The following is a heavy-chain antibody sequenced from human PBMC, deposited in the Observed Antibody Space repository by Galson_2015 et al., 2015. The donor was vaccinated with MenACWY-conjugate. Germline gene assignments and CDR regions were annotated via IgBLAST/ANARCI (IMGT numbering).Heavy chain of an antibody. V-gene: IGHV1-3*01. J-gene: IGHJ3*02. CDR1: GYTFTNYA. CDR2: IYAGNGNT. CDR3: AGAPHSSGYYFGPESI. Sequence: SVKVSCKASGYTFTNYAMHWVRQAPGQSLEWMGWIYAGNGNTKYSQKFQGRVTITRDTSASTAYMELSSLRSEDTAVYYCAGAPHSSGYYFGPESIWGQGTMVAVSS. D-gene: IGHD3-22*01.